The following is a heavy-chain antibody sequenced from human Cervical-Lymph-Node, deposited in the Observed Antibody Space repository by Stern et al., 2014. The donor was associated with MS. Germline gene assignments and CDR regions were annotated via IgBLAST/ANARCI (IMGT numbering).Heavy chain of an antibody. V-gene: IGHV6-1*01. Sequence: QVQLGQSGPGLVRPSQTLSLICSISGDSVSSNSAAWNWIRQSPSRGLEWLGRTYYNSKWYHDYAESVKSRITINPDTSKNQFSLQLNSVTPEDTAIYYCVRNRGDFDYWGQGTLVTVSS. CDR2: TYYNSKWYH. CDR1: GDSVSSNSAA. J-gene: IGHJ4*02. CDR3: VRNRGDFDY. D-gene: IGHD3-10*01.